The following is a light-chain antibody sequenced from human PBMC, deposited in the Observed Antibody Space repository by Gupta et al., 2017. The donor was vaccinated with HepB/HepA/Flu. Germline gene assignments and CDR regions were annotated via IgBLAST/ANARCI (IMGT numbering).Light chain of an antibody. CDR3: QYFGSSAGPT. CDR2: GES. Sequence: EIVFTPSPGTLSLSPGEIAILSCRASQSVSSSYLAWYQQKPGQAPRLLISGESSRATGIPDRFSGSGSGTDFTLTISRLEPEDFAVYYCQYFGSSAGPTFGEGTKMEIK. CDR1: QSVSSSY. J-gene: IGKJ2*01. V-gene: IGKV3-20*01.